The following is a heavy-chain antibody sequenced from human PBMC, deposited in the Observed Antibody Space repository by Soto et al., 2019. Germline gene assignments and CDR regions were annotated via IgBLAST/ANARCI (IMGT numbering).Heavy chain of an antibody. CDR1: GFTFSAHG. CDR2: IDYDGTRK. Sequence: QVQLVESGGGVVRPGRSLRLSCVGSGFTFSAHGMHWVRQAPGKPLEWVAGIDYDGTRKYYADSVEAPFTTSSNDSQKRPFLQMNGQKDEETAVYYCATDNGPTPSCLGNWGRGTLVIVSS. CDR3: ATDNGPTPSCLGN. D-gene: IGHD2-2*01. J-gene: IGHJ4*02. V-gene: IGHV3-33*01.